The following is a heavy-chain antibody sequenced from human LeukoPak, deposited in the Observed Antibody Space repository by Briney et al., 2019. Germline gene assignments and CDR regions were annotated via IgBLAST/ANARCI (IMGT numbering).Heavy chain of an antibody. Sequence: PSETLSLTCTVSGGSISSSSYYWGWIRQPPGKGLEWIGRIYYSGSTYYNPSLKSRVTISVDTSRNQFSLRLSSVTAADTAVYYCARQGRIGSYYAQDYWGQGTLVTVSS. CDR3: ARQGRIGSYYAQDY. V-gene: IGHV4-39*01. CDR2: IYYSGST. J-gene: IGHJ4*02. D-gene: IGHD1-26*01. CDR1: GGSISSSSYY.